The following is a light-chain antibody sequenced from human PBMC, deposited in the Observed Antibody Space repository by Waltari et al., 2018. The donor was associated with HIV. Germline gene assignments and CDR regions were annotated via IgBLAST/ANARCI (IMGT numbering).Light chain of an antibody. J-gene: IGKJ3*01. CDR2: AAS. CDR1: QSVTSSY. CDR3: QHYGSSL. Sequence: EIVLTQSPGTLSFSPGERATLPCRASQSVTSSYLAWYQQKPGRAPRLLIYAASSRATGIPDRFSGIGSGTDFTLTISRLEPEDFAVYYCQHYGSSLFGPGTKVDIK. V-gene: IGKV3-20*01.